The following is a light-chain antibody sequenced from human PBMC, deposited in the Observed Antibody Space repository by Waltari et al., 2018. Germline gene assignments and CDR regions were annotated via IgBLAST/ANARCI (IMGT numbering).Light chain of an antibody. J-gene: IGKJ1*01. CDR1: QSVSSN. V-gene: IGKV3-15*01. CDR3: QQYNNWPLA. Sequence: EIVMTQSPATLSVSPGERATLSCRASQSVSSNLAWYQQKPGQAPRLLIYDASTRATGIPARFSGSGSGTEFTLTISGMQYEDFTVYYCQQYNNWPLAFGQGTKVEVK. CDR2: DAS.